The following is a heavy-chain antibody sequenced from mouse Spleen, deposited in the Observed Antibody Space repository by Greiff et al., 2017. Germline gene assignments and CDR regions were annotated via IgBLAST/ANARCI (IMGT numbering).Heavy chain of an antibody. CDR2: IDPSDSYT. V-gene: IGHV1-50*01. Sequence: VQLQQPGAELVKPGASVKLSCKASGYTFTSYWMQWVKQRPGQGLEWIGEIDPSDSYTNYNQKFKGKATLTVDTSSSTAYMQLSSLTSEDSAVYYCASYDYSRYFDYWGQGTTLTVSS. CDR3: ASYDYSRYFDY. D-gene: IGHD2-4*01. J-gene: IGHJ2*01. CDR1: GYTFTSYW.